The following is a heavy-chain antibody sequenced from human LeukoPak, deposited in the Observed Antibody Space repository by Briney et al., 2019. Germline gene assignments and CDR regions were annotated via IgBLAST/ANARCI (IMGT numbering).Heavy chain of an antibody. CDR2: ISASGDNT. J-gene: IGHJ5*02. Sequence: GGTLRLSCAASGFTFSSSGMSWVGQAPGKGLEWVSSISASGDNTYHADSVKGRFTISRDNSKKPLYLQMNSLRAEDTAVYYCAKGYYGSGTYGWFDPWGQGTLVTVSS. CDR3: AKGYYGSGTYGWFDP. V-gene: IGHV3-23*01. D-gene: IGHD3-10*01. CDR1: GFTFSSSG.